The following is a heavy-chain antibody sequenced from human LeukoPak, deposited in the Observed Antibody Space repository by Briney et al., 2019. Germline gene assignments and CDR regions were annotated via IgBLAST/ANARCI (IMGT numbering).Heavy chain of an antibody. J-gene: IGHJ6*03. CDR2: INHSGST. CDR1: GGSFSGYY. V-gene: IGHV4-34*01. CDR3: ARGSVLRYFDWLLYYYYYMDV. D-gene: IGHD3-9*01. Sequence: PSETLSLTCAVYGGSFSGYYWSWIRQPPGKGLEWIGEINHSGSTNYNPSPKSRVTISVDTSKNQFSLKLSSVTAADTAVYYCARGSVLRYFDWLLYYYYYMDVWGKGTTVTVSS.